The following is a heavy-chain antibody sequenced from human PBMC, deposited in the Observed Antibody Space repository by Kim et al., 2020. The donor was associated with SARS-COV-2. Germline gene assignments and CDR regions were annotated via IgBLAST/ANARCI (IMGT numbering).Heavy chain of an antibody. CDR1: GINFITYD. CDR2: IGSAGDT. CDR3: HSRSYYGLEV. V-gene: IGHV3-13*04. J-gene: IGHJ6*02. D-gene: IGHD4-4*01. Sequence: GGSLRLSCAASGINFITYDMHWVRQGRGKGLEWVSAIGSAGDTYYAASVKGRFTISREEANNSLYLQMNSLTAGDSAVYYCHSRSYYGLEVWGQGTTVTVSS.